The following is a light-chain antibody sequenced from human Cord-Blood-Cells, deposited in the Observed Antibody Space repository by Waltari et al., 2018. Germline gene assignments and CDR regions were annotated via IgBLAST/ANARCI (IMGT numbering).Light chain of an antibody. J-gene: IGLJ1*01. Sequence: QSALTQHASVSGSPGQSITISCTGTSSDVGGYNYVSWYQQHPGKAPKLIIYDVSKRPSGVSNRFSGSKSGNTASLTISGLQAEDEADYYCSSYTSSSTFVFGTGTKVTVL. CDR3: SSYTSSSTFV. V-gene: IGLV2-14*01. CDR1: SSDVGGYNY. CDR2: DVS.